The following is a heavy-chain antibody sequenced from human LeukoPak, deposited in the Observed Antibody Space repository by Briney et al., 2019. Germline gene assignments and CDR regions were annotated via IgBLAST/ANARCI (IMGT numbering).Heavy chain of an antibody. CDR3: AKNIGTYNRAADY. V-gene: IGHV3-23*01. CDR2: ISGSGVNT. D-gene: IGHD2/OR15-2a*01. Sequence: GGSLRLSCAASGFTFSIYAMTWVRQAPGKGLEWVSAISGSGVNTYYIDSVKGRFTISRDNSKNTLYLQMNSLRDEDTAVYYCAKNIGTYNRAADYWGQGTLVTVSS. CDR1: GFTFSIYA. J-gene: IGHJ4*02.